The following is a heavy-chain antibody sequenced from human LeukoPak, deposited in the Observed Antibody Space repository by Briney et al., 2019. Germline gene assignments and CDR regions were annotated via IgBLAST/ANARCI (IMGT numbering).Heavy chain of an antibody. CDR1: GFTFSSYG. CDR2: ISGSGDGT. CDR3: ARRSGIAVAGAFDY. V-gene: IGHV3-23*01. Sequence: GGSLRLSCAASGFTFSSYGMSWVRQAPGKGLEWVSGISGSGDGTYYADSVKGRFTISRDNSKNTLYLQMNSLRAEDTAVYYCARRSGIAVAGAFDYWGQGTLVTVSS. D-gene: IGHD6-19*01. J-gene: IGHJ4*02.